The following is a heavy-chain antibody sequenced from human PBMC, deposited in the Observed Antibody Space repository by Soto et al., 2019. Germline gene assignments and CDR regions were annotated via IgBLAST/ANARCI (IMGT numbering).Heavy chain of an antibody. V-gene: IGHV4-4*02. CDR2: IYHSGST. CDR3: ARYNPYYYDSSGDYDY. J-gene: IGHJ4*02. CDR1: GGSISSSNW. D-gene: IGHD3-22*01. Sequence: SETLSLTCAVSGGSISSSNWWSWVRQPPGKGLEWIGEIYHSGSTNYNPSLKSRVTISVDKSKNQFSLKLSSVTAADTAVYYCARYNPYYYDSSGDYDYWGQGTLVTVSS.